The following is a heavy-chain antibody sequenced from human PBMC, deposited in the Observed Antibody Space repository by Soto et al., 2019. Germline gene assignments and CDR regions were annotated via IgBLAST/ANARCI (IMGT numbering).Heavy chain of an antibody. Sequence: PGGSLRLSCAASGFTFSNAWMSWVRQAPGKGLEWVGRIKSKTDGGTTDYAAPVKGRFTISRDDSKNTLYLQMNSLKTEDTAVYYCTIYPGIAVAGTLLYWGQGTLVTVSS. V-gene: IGHV3-15*01. D-gene: IGHD6-19*01. CDR3: TIYPGIAVAGTLLY. CDR2: IKSKTDGGTT. J-gene: IGHJ4*02. CDR1: GFTFSNAW.